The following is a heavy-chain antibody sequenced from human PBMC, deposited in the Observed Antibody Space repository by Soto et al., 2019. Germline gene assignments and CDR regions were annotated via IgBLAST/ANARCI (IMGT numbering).Heavy chain of an antibody. CDR3: ARGGYCSGGSCYYPGDWFDP. J-gene: IGHJ5*02. CDR2: MNPNSGNT. Sequence: QVQLVQSGAEVKKPGASVKVSCKASGYTFTSYDINWVRQATGQGLEWMGWMNPNSGNTGYAQKFQGRVTMTRNTSISTAYMELSSLRSEDTAVYYCARGGYCSGGSCYYPGDWFDPWGQGTLVTVSS. D-gene: IGHD2-15*01. V-gene: IGHV1-8*01. CDR1: GYTFTSYD.